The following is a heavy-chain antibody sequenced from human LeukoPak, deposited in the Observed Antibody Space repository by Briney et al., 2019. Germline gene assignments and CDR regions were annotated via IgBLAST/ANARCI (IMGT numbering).Heavy chain of an antibody. CDR2: IYYSGST. CDR1: GGSISSYY. CDR3: ARGKHFLWFGEISPHYYYYMDV. V-gene: IGHV4-59*01. Sequence: NPSETLSLTCTVSGGSISSYYWSWIRQPPGKGLEWIGYIYYSGSTNYNPSLKSRVTISVDTSKNQFSLKLSSVTAADTAVYYCARGKHFLWFGEISPHYYYYMDVWGKGTTVTISS. D-gene: IGHD3-10*01. J-gene: IGHJ6*03.